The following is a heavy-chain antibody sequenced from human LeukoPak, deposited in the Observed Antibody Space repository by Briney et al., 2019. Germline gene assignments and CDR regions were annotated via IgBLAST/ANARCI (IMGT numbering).Heavy chain of an antibody. D-gene: IGHD2-15*01. Sequence: SETLSLTCTVSGGSISSSDYYWGWIRQPPGRGLEWIGTIYYSGSTSYNPSLKSRVTISVNTSKNQFSLKLSSVTAADTAVYYCARDILKGHWYFDLWGRGTLVTVSS. J-gene: IGHJ2*01. CDR3: ARDILKGHWYFDL. CDR1: GGSISSSDYY. CDR2: IYYSGST. V-gene: IGHV4-39*02.